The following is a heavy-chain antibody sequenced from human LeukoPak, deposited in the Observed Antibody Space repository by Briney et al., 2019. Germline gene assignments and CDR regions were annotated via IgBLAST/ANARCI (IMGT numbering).Heavy chain of an antibody. J-gene: IGHJ4*02. CDR3: ARASEGLRLGELSFIGGDYFDY. D-gene: IGHD3-16*02. Sequence: GGSLRLSCAASGFTFSSYSMNWVRQAPGKGLEWVSSISSSSSYIYYADSVKGRFTISRGNAKNSLYLQMNSLRAEDTAVYYCARASEGLRLGELSFIGGDYFDYWGQGTLVTVSS. V-gene: IGHV3-21*01. CDR1: GFTFSSYS. CDR2: ISSSSSYI.